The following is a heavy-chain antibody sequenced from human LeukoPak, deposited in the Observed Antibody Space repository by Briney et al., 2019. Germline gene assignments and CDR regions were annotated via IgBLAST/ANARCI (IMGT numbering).Heavy chain of an antibody. CDR1: GGAITNYY. J-gene: IGHJ4*02. V-gene: IGHV4-59*01. D-gene: IGHD3-16*01. Sequence: SETLSLTCGVSGGAITNYYWNWIRQAPGKGLEWLGDIYYTGSTTYNPSVKSRITISLDTSKKQISLKLRSVTAADTAVYYCASRGSWGEPRPFAYWGQGSLVTVSS. CDR3: ASRGSWGEPRPFAY. CDR2: IYYTGST.